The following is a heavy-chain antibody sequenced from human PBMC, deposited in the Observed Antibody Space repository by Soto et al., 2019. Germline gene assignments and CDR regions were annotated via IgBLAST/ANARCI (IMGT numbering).Heavy chain of an antibody. J-gene: IGHJ4*02. CDR3: ATTSGSGRLDY. CDR1: GESISTGGY. Sequence: QVQLQESGPGRVKPSQTLSLTCTVSGESISTGGYWSWVRLHPGKGLEWIGYIFYSGSTYYNPSPSLKSLVTMSVDTSKNQFSLNLSSVTAADTAVYFCATTSGSGRLDYWGQGTLVTVSS. D-gene: IGHD3-10*01. CDR2: IFYSGST. V-gene: IGHV4-31*01.